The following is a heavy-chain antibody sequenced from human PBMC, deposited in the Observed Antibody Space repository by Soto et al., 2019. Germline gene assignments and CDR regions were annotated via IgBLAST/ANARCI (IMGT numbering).Heavy chain of an antibody. CDR1: GFTFSSYA. CDR2: ISGSGGST. CDR3: AKDSSVEMATTY. J-gene: IGHJ4*02. D-gene: IGHD5-12*01. V-gene: IGHV3-23*01. Sequence: PGGSLRLSCAASGFTFSSYAMSWVRQAPGKGPEWVSAISGSGGSTYYADSVKGRFTISRDNSKNTLYLQMNSLRAEDTAVYYCAKDSSVEMATTYWGQGTLVTVSS.